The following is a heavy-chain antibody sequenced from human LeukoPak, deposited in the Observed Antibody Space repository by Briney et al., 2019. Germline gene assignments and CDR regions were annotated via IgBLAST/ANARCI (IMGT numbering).Heavy chain of an antibody. V-gene: IGHV4-39*07. Sequence: PSETLSLTCTVSGGSISSSSYYWGWIRQPPGKGLEWIGSIYYSGSTYYNPSLKSRVTISVDTSKNQFSLKLSSVTAADTAVYYCARVGREYDILTGHPIWYFDLWGRGTLVTVSS. J-gene: IGHJ2*01. CDR2: IYYSGST. CDR3: ARVGREYDILTGHPIWYFDL. CDR1: GGSISSSSYY. D-gene: IGHD3-9*01.